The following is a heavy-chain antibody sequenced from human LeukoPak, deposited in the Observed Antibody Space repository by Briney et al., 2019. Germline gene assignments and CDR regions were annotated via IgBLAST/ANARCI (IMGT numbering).Heavy chain of an antibody. CDR1: GSSFTSYW. V-gene: IGHV5-51*01. CDR2: IYPGDSDT. Sequence: GXXLQISCKGSGSSFTSYWIGWVRQLPGKGLEWMGIIYPGDSDTRYSPSFQGQVTISADKSISTAYLQWSSLKASDTAMYYCARSTQRYNWNGFDYWGQGTLVTVSS. D-gene: IGHD1-20*01. CDR3: ARSTQRYNWNGFDY. J-gene: IGHJ4*02.